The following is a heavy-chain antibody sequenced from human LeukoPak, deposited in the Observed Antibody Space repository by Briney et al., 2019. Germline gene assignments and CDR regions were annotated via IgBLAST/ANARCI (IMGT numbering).Heavy chain of an antibody. CDR1: GFTFSSYG. J-gene: IGHJ4*02. V-gene: IGHV3-30*02. CDR3: AKERDTAMVTIDY. D-gene: IGHD5-18*01. Sequence: GGSLRLSCAASGFTFSSYGVHWVRQAPGKGLEWVAFIRYDGSNKYYADSVKGRFTISRDNSKNTLYLQMNSLRAEETAVYYCAKERDTAMVTIDYWGQGTLVTVSS. CDR2: IRYDGSNK.